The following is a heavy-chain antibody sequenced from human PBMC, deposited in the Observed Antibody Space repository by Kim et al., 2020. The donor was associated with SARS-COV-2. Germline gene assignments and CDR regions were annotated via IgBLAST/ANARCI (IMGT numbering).Heavy chain of an antibody. CDR2: IYTSGST. D-gene: IGHD5-18*01. J-gene: IGHJ4*02. CDR3: AREYIYGYGGFDY. CDR1: GGSISSGSYY. Sequence: SETLSLTCTVSGGSISSGSYYWSWIRQPAGKGLEWIGRIYTSGSTNYNPTLKSRVTISVYTSKNQFSLKLSAVTAADTAVYYCAREYIYGYGGFDYWGQGTLVTVSS. V-gene: IGHV4-61*02.